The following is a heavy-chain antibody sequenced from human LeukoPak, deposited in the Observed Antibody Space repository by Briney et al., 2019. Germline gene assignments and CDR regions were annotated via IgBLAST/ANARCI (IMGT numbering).Heavy chain of an antibody. CDR3: ARVGGRVVPTPYFDY. V-gene: IGHV3-30-3*01. CDR1: DFTFSSSS. CDR2: VTFNGNNK. J-gene: IGHJ4*02. D-gene: IGHD3-3*01. Sequence: GGSLRLSCAASDFTFSSSSMHWVRQAPGKGLEWVAIVTFNGNNKYYADSVKGRFTISRDNSKNTLYLQMNSLRAEDTAVYYCARVGGRVVPTPYFDYWGQGTLVTVSS.